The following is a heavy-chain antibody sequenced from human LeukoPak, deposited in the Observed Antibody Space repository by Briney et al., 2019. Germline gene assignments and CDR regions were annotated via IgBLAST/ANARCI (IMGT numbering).Heavy chain of an antibody. CDR1: GITFRSYG. D-gene: IGHD4-17*01. Sequence: GRSLRLSWAASGITFRSYGMHWVRQAPGKGLEWVAVISYDGSHKYYADSVKGRFSISRDNSKNTLYLQMNSLRADDTAVYYCAKGARGDTVTSIVGLNWFGAWGQVTLVTVSS. J-gene: IGHJ5*02. CDR3: AKGARGDTVTSIVGLNWFGA. V-gene: IGHV3-30*18. CDR2: ISYDGSHK.